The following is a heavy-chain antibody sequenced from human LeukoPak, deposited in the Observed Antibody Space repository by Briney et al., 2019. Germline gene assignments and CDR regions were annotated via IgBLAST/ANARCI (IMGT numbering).Heavy chain of an antibody. CDR2: ISSSSSTI. CDR1: GFTFSSYE. D-gene: IGHD1-26*01. V-gene: IGHV3-48*03. J-gene: IGHJ3*01. Sequence: GGSLRLSCAASGFTFSSYEMNWVRQAPGGGLEWVSYISSSSSTIYYADSVKGRFTISRDNAKNSLYLQMNSLRAEDTAVYYCARAIGARWELLGAFDFWGQGTMVTVSS. CDR3: ARAIGARWELLGAFDF.